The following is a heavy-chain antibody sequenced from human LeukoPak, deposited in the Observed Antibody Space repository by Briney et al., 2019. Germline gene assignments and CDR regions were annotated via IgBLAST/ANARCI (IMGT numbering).Heavy chain of an antibody. V-gene: IGHV4-34*01. J-gene: IGHJ4*02. CDR2: INHSGST. Sequence: PSENLSLTCAVYGGSFSGYYWSWIRQPPGKGLEWIGEINHSGSTNYNPSLKSRVTISVDTSKNQFSLKLSSVTAADTAVYYCARYSGWYRDFDYWGQGTLVTVSS. D-gene: IGHD6-19*01. CDR3: ARYSGWYRDFDY. CDR1: GGSFSGYY.